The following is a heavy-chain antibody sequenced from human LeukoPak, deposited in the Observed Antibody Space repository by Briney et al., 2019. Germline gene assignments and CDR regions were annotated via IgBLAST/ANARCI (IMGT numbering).Heavy chain of an antibody. CDR2: ISGSGGST. J-gene: IGHJ4*02. V-gene: IGHV3-23*01. D-gene: IGHD3-22*01. CDR1: GFTFSSYA. CDR3: ANLLDYYDSSGYYYTFDY. Sequence: PGGSLRLSCAASGFTFSSYAMSWVRQAPGKGLEWVSAISGSGGSTYYADSVKGRFTISRDNSKNTLYLQMNSLRAEDTAVYYCANLLDYYDSSGYYYTFDYWGQGTLVTVSS.